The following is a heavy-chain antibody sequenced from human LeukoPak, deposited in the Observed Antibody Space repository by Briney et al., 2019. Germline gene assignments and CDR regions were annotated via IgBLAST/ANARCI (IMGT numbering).Heavy chain of an antibody. CDR2: IIPIFGTA. V-gene: IGHV1-69*13. CDR1: GYTLTELS. D-gene: IGHD1-26*01. J-gene: IGHJ4*02. Sequence: SVKVSCKVSGYTLTELSMHWVRQAPGQGLEWMGGIIPIFGTANYAQKFQGRVTITADESTSTAYMELSSLRSEDTAVYYCARDYEGSSAFDYWGQGTLVTVSS. CDR3: ARDYEGSSAFDY.